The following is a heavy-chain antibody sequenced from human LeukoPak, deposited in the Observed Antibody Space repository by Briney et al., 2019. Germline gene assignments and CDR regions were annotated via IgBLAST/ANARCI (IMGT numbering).Heavy chain of an antibody. D-gene: IGHD4-23*01. Sequence: AASVKVSCKASGYTFTSYGISWVRQAPGQGLEWMGWISAYNGNTNYAQKLQGRVTMTTDTSTSTAYMELRSLRSDDTAVYYCARVDQWWNYGGARFDYWGQGTLVTVSS. CDR1: GYTFTSYG. CDR3: ARVDQWWNYGGARFDY. CDR2: ISAYNGNT. V-gene: IGHV1-18*01. J-gene: IGHJ4*02.